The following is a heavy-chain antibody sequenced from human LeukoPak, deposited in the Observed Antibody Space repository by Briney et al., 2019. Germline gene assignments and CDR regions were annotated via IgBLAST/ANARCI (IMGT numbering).Heavy chain of an antibody. J-gene: IGHJ3*02. CDR3: TRDSAAAMAGTGGAFDI. V-gene: IGHV3-49*04. CDR1: GFTFSSYW. Sequence: GGSLRLSCAASGFTFSSYWMSWVRQAPGKGLEWVGFIRSKAYGGTTEYAASVKGRFTISRDDSKSIAYLQMNSLKTEDTAVYYFTRDSAAAMAGTGGAFDIWGQGTMVTVSS. D-gene: IGHD6-19*01. CDR2: IRSKAYGGTT.